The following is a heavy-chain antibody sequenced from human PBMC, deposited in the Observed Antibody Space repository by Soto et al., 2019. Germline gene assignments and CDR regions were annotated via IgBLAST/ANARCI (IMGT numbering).Heavy chain of an antibody. CDR3: ARGGQDFWSGPFDY. D-gene: IGHD3-3*01. V-gene: IGHV4-4*07. Sequence: SETLSLTCTVSGGSISNYYCNWIRQPAGKGLEWIGRIDTSGSTNYNPSLKSRVTMSVGTSKQEFSLKLSSVTAADTALYYCARGGQDFWSGPFDYWGRGALVTVSS. CDR1: GGSISNYY. J-gene: IGHJ4*02. CDR2: IDTSGST.